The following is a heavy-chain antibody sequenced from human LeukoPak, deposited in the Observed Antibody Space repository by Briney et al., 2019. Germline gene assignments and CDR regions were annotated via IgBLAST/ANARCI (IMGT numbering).Heavy chain of an antibody. CDR2: IYYSGST. D-gene: IGHD3-22*01. CDR3: ARRFYYDSTENWFDP. J-gene: IGHJ5*02. V-gene: IGHV4-31*03. Sequence: PSETLSLTCFVSGGSISSGGYYWSWIRQHPGKGLEWIGYIYYSGSTYYNPSLKSRVTISVDTSKNQFSLKLSSVTAADTAVYYCARRFYYDSTENWFDPWGQGTLVTVSS. CDR1: GGSISSGGYY.